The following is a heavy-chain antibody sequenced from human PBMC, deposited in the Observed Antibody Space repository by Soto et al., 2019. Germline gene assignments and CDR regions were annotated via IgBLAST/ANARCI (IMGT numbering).Heavy chain of an antibody. CDR2: LYWNDNK. Sequence: QITLKESGPTLVKPTQTLTLTCTFSGFSLRTSGVGVGWIRQPPGKALEWLALLYWNDNKLYSPSLQSRLTITKDTSKNQVVLTFTNMDPVDTATYYCAHTPGYGDYDFYYFGMDVWGQGTPVTVSS. J-gene: IGHJ6*02. D-gene: IGHD4-17*01. V-gene: IGHV2-5*01. CDR1: GFSLRTSGVG. CDR3: AHTPGYGDYDFYYFGMDV.